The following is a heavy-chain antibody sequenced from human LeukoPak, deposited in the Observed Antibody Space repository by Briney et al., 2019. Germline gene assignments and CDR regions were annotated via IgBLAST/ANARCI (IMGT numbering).Heavy chain of an antibody. V-gene: IGHV3-23*01. CDR2: LSGSGGST. Sequence: GGSLRLSCVFSGFTFSSYAMSWVRQAPGKGLEWVSSLSGSGGSTYYADSVKGRSTISRDNSKNTLYPQMNSLRVEDTAVYYCAKDPHTGYSFAYWGQGTLVTVSS. D-gene: IGHD5-18*01. J-gene: IGHJ4*02. CDR1: GFTFSSYA. CDR3: AKDPHTGYSFAY.